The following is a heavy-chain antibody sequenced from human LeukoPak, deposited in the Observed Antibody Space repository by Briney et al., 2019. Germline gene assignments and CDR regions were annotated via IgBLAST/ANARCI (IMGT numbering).Heavy chain of an antibody. CDR3: ATSRAAADPYYFDY. Sequence: PGGSLRLSCAASGFTFSSYSMNWVRQAPGKGLEWVSSISSSSSYIYYADSVKGRFTISRDNAKNSLYLQMNSLRAEDTAVYYCATSRAAADPYYFDYWGQGTLVTVSS. D-gene: IGHD6-13*01. CDR2: ISSSSSYI. J-gene: IGHJ4*02. CDR1: GFTFSSYS. V-gene: IGHV3-21*01.